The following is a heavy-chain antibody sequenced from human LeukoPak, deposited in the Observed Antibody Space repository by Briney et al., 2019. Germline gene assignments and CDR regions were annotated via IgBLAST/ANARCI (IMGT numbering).Heavy chain of an antibody. D-gene: IGHD6-19*01. V-gene: IGHV3-23*01. J-gene: IGHJ4*02. CDR2: ISGSGGST. CDR3: AKAGGWPYYFDY. CDR1: GFTFSSYA. Sequence: GVSLRLSCAASGFTFSSYAMHWVRQSPGKGLERVSGISGSGGSTYYADSVKGRFTISRDNSKNTLYLQLNSLRAEDTAVYYCAKAGGWPYYFDYWGQGTLVTVSS.